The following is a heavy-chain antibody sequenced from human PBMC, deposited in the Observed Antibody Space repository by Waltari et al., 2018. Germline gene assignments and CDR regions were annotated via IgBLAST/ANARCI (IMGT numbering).Heavy chain of an antibody. J-gene: IGHJ6*02. D-gene: IGHD2-2*01. CDR3: ATYQLPYYYYGMDV. CDR2: FDPEDGET. CDR1: GSPPPELS. V-gene: IGHV1-24*01. Sequence: QVQLVQSGAEVKKPGASVKVTCKVSGSPPPELSLHWVRHAPGKGIEWMGGFDPEDGETIYAQKFQGRVTMTEDTSTDTAYMELSSLRSEDTAVYYCATYQLPYYYYGMDVWGQGTTVTVSS.